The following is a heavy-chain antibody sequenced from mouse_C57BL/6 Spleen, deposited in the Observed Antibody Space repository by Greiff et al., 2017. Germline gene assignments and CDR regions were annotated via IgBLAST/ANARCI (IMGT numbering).Heavy chain of an antibody. D-gene: IGHD1-1*01. CDR1: GYTFTSYW. Sequence: QVHVKQPGAELVKPGASVKLSCKASGYTFTSYWMQWVKQRPGQGLEWIGEIDPSDSYTNYNQKFKGKATLTVDTSSSTAYMQLSSLTSEDSAVYYCARRSYYYGSNFDYWGQGTTLTVSS. CDR3: ARRSYYYGSNFDY. V-gene: IGHV1-50*01. J-gene: IGHJ2*01. CDR2: IDPSDSYT.